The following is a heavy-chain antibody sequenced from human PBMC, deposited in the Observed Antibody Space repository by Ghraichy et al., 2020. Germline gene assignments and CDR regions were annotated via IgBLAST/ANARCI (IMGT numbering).Heavy chain of an antibody. J-gene: IGHJ4*01. CDR1: GFTFSSYG. CDR3: AKLAGRAQLWDYFDF. CDR2: ISNDGNKR. D-gene: IGHD5-18*01. Sequence: GGSLRLSCAASGFTFSSYGMHWVRQAPGKGLEWVSVISNDGNKRYYSEYVKGRFTISRDNSKNTLSLQMNSLRPEDTALYYCAKLAGRAQLWDYFDFWGHGTLVTVSS. V-gene: IGHV3-30*18.